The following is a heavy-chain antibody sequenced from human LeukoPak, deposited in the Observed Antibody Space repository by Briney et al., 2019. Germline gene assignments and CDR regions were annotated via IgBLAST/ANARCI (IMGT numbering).Heavy chain of an antibody. CDR2: ISGSGGST. J-gene: IGHJ4*02. CDR1: GFTFSSYA. Sequence: GGSLRLSCAASGFTFSSYAMSWVRQAPGEGLEWVSAISGSGGSTYYADSVKGRFTISRDNSKNTLYLQMNSLRAEDTAVYYCAKARLVVVAATNFDYWGQGTLVTVSS. V-gene: IGHV3-23*01. CDR3: AKARLVVVAATNFDY. D-gene: IGHD2-15*01.